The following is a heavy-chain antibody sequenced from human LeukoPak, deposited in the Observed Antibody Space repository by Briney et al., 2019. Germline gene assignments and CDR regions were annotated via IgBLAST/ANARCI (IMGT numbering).Heavy chain of an antibody. Sequence: WIRQPPGKGLEWIGYIYYSGSTYYNPSLKSRVTISVDTSKNQFSLKLSSVTAADTAVYYCARDSRSEYDFWSGYGAFDIWGQGTMVTVSS. CDR2: IYYSGST. D-gene: IGHD3-3*01. CDR3: ARDSRSEYDFWSGYGAFDI. V-gene: IGHV4-30-4*01. J-gene: IGHJ3*02.